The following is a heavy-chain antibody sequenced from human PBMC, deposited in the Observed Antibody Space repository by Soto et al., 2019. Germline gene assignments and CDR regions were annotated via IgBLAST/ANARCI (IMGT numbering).Heavy chain of an antibody. CDR2: IYYSGST. V-gene: IGHV4-59*01. CDR1: GGSSSSYY. D-gene: IGHD6-6*01. J-gene: IGHJ3*02. Sequence: QVQLQESGPGLVKPSETLSLTCTVSGGSSSSYYWSWIRQPPGKGLEWIGYIYYSGSTNYNPSLKSRVTISVDTSKNQFSLKLSSVTAADTAVYYCARDLQLGNAFDIWGQGTMVTVYS. CDR3: ARDLQLGNAFDI.